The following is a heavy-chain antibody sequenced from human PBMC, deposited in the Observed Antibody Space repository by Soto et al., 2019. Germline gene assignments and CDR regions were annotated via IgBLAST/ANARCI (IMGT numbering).Heavy chain of an antibody. CDR3: AREFCGSASCFGSSHGMDV. J-gene: IGHJ6*02. Sequence: GSLRLSCAASGFTFSLYGMHWVRQAPDKGLEWVAVIWYDGSNQYYADSVKGRFTISRDNSKDTLYLQMNSLRAEDTTVYYCAREFCGSASCFGSSHGMDVWGQGATVTVSS. V-gene: IGHV3-33*01. D-gene: IGHD2-2*01. CDR1: GFTFSLYG. CDR2: IWYDGSNQ.